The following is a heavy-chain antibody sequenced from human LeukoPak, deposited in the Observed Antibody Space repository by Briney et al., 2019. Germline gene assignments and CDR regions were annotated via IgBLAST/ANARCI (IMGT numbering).Heavy chain of an antibody. D-gene: IGHD4-23*01. V-gene: IGHV3-30*02. CDR1: GFTFSSYG. J-gene: IGHJ3*01. CDR2: IRYDGSNK. CDR3: AKDWVSNFDYGGNV. Sequence: PGGSLRLSCAASGFTFSSYGMHWVRQAPGKGLEWVAFIRYDGSNKYYADSVKGRFTISRDNSKNTLYLQMNSLRAEDTAVYYCAKDWVSNFDYGGNVWGQGTMVTVSS.